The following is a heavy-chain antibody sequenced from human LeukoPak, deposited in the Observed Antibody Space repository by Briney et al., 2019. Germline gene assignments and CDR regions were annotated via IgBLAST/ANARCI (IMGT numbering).Heavy chain of an antibody. J-gene: IGHJ6*02. CDR2: VNTNGGAT. CDR1: GFTFSNYP. D-gene: IGHD5-24*01. Sequence: PGGSLRLSCSACGFTFSNYPMHWVRQAPGKGLEYVSVVNTNGGATYYADSVKGRSTISRDNSKNTVYLQISSLRGEDTAMYYCVRGWRIMDVWGQGTTVTVSS. CDR3: VRGWRIMDV. V-gene: IGHV3-64D*06.